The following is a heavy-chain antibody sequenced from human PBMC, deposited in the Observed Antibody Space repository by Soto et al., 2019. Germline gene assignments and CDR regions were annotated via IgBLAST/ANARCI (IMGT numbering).Heavy chain of an antibody. Sequence: QLQLQESGSGLVKPSQTLSLTCAVSVGSIDDYSWSWIRQPPGKGLEWIGYIYHYGNPHYNASLRSRVTLSVDRSNNQFSLNLRSVTAADTAVYYCARDVGYGRLDYGGQGSLVTVSS. CDR3: ARDVGYGRLDY. CDR2: IYHYGNP. V-gene: IGHV4-30-2*01. CDR1: VGSIDDYS. D-gene: IGHD1-1*01. J-gene: IGHJ4*02.